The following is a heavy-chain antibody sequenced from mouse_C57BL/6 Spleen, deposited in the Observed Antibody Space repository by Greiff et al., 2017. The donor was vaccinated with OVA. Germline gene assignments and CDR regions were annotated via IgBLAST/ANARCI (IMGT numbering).Heavy chain of an antibody. CDR3: AGIYYYGTWYFDV. CDR1: GYTFTDYY. J-gene: IGHJ1*03. CDR2: INPNNGGT. D-gene: IGHD1-1*01. V-gene: IGHV1-26*01. Sequence: VQLQQSGPELVKPGASVKISCKASGYTFTDYYMNWVKQSHGKSLEWIGDINPNNGGTSYNQKFKGKATLTVDKSSSTAYMELRSLTSEDSAVYYCAGIYYYGTWYFDVWGTGTTVTVSS.